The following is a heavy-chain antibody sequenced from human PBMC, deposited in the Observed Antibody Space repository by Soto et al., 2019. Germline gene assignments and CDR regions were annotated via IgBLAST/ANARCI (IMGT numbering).Heavy chain of an antibody. Sequence: ASVKVSCKASGYTFTSYDINWVRQATGQGLEWMGWMNPNSGNTGYAQKFQGRVTMTRNTSISTAYMELSSLRSEDTAVFYCARVQADYYYSYYGMDVWGQGTTVTVSS. CDR3: ARVQADYYYSYYGMDV. V-gene: IGHV1-8*01. J-gene: IGHJ6*02. CDR2: MNPNSGNT. CDR1: GYTFTSYD.